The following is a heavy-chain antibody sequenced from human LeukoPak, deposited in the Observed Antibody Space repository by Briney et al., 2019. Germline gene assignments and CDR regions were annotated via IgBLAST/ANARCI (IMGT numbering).Heavy chain of an antibody. CDR1: GYSFTSYW. D-gene: IGHD3-22*01. Sequence: GESLKISCKGSGYSFTSYWIGWVRQMPGKGLECMGIIYPGDSDTRYSPSFQGQVTISADKSINTAYLQWRSLKASNTAMYYCASLLSGYYYGAFDIWGQGSMVTVSS. V-gene: IGHV5-51*01. CDR2: IYPGDSDT. J-gene: IGHJ3*02. CDR3: ASLLSGYYYGAFDI.